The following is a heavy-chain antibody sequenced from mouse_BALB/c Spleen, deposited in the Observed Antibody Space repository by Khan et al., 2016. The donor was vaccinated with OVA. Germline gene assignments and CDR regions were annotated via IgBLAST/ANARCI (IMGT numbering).Heavy chain of an antibody. Sequence: VQLKESGPDLVKPGASVKISCKASGYSFTLYYMTWVRQSHGKSPEWIGRVNPNNGDTNYNQNFKDKAILTVDKSSNTAYMELRSLTSEDSAVFYCARGYEFFPYWGQGTLVTVSA. J-gene: IGHJ3*01. CDR1: GYSFTLYY. V-gene: IGHV1-26*01. CDR2: VNPNNGDT. D-gene: IGHD2-12*01. CDR3: ARGYEFFPY.